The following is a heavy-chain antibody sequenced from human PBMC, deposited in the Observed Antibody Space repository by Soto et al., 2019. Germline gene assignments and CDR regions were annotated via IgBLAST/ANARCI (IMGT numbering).Heavy chain of an antibody. V-gene: IGHV4-59*01. CDR2: IYYSGST. Sequence: NPSETLSLTCTVSGGSISSYYLSWIRQPPGKGLEWIGYIYYSGSTNYNPSLKSRVTISVDTSKNQFSLKLSSVTAADTAVYYCARERDGGDYDFWSGYYNHNWFDPWGQGTLVTVSS. D-gene: IGHD3-3*01. J-gene: IGHJ5*02. CDR1: GGSISSYY. CDR3: ARERDGGDYDFWSGYYNHNWFDP.